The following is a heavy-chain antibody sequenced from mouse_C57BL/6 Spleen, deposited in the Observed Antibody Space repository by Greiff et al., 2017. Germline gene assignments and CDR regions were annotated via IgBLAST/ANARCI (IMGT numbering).Heavy chain of an antibody. J-gene: IGHJ2*01. D-gene: IGHD2-1*01. CDR3: AINYVGYFDY. Sequence: EVQRVESGGGLVKPGGSLKLSCAASGFTFSDYGMHWVRQAPEKGLEWVAYISSGSSTIYYADTVKGRFTISRDNAKNTLFLQMTSLRSEDTAMYYCAINYVGYFDYWGQGTTLTVSS. CDR1: GFTFSDYG. V-gene: IGHV5-17*01. CDR2: ISSGSSTI.